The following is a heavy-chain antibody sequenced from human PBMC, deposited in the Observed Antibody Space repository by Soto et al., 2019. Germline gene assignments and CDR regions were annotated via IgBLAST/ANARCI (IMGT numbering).Heavy chain of an antibody. V-gene: IGHV1-8*01. CDR2: MNPNSGNT. CDR3: ARSRTVAARRPFGY. Sequence: GASVKVSCKASGYTFTSYDINWVRQATGQGLEWMGWMNPNSGNTGYAQKFQGRVTMTRNTSISTAYMELSSLRSEDTAVYYCARSRTVAARRPFGYWGQGTLVTVSS. CDR1: GYTFTSYD. J-gene: IGHJ4*02. D-gene: IGHD6-6*01.